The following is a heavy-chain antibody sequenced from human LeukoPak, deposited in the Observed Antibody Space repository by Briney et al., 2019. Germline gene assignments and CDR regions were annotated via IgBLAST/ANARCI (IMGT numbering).Heavy chain of an antibody. V-gene: IGHV3-30*19. CDR3: ARRSPYGEDGGLDY. Sequence: GGSLRLSCAASGFTFSSYGMHWVRQAPGKGLEWVAVISYDGSNKYYADSVKGRFTISRDNSKNTLYLQMNSLRAEDTAVYYCARRSPYGEDGGLDYWGQGTLVTVSS. CDR2: ISYDGSNK. D-gene: IGHD4-17*01. CDR1: GFTFSSYG. J-gene: IGHJ4*02.